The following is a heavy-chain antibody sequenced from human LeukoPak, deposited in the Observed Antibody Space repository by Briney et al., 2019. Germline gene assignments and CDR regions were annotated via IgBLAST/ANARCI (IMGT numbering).Heavy chain of an antibody. J-gene: IGHJ5*02. CDR2: INHSGSA. CDR3: ARQQISFFGVVQNWFDP. Sequence: PSETLSLTCAVYSGSFSGYYWSWIRQPPGKGLEWIGEINHSGSANYNPSLKSRVTISIDTSKNQFFLTLRSVTAADTAVYYCARQQISFFGVVQNWFDPWGQGTLVTVSS. V-gene: IGHV4-34*01. D-gene: IGHD3-3*01. CDR1: SGSFSGYY.